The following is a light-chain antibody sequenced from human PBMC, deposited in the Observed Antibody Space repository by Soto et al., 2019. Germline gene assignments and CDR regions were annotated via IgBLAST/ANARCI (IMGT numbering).Light chain of an antibody. Sequence: IHMTHAPSTLSASVLYRVTITCLSSQSISSWLAWYQQKPGKAPKLLIYKASSLESGVPSRFSGSGSGTEFTLTISSLQPDDSATYYCQHYSLYSPWTFGQGTKVDI. CDR2: KAS. V-gene: IGKV1-5*03. J-gene: IGKJ1*01. CDR3: QHYSLYSPWT. CDR1: QSISSW.